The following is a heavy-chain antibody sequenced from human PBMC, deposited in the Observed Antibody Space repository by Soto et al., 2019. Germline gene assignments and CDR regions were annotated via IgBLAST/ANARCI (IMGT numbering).Heavy chain of an antibody. CDR3: ARGPGSWYYYYMDV. CDR1: GYTFTSYD. D-gene: IGHD6-13*01. CDR2: MNPNSGNT. J-gene: IGHJ6*03. V-gene: IGHV1-8*01. Sequence: QVQLVQSGAEVKKPGASVKVSCKASGYTFTSYDINWVRQATGQGLEWMGWMNPNSGNTGYAQKFQGRVTMTRNTSISTAYMELSSLRSGETAVYYCARGPGSWYYYYMDVWGKGTTVTVSS.